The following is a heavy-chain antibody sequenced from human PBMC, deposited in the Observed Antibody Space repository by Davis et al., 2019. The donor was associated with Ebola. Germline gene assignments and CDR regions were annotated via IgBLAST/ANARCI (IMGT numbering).Heavy chain of an antibody. D-gene: IGHD5-18*01. J-gene: IGHJ6*02. CDR1: GFTFSSYS. CDR2: ISSSSSTI. V-gene: IGHV3-48*02. Sequence: GESLKISCAASGFTFSSYSMNWVRQAPGKGLEWVSYISSSSSTIYYADSVKGRFTISRDNAKNSLYLQMNSPRDEDTAVYYCARDQGYSYGTLLYYYNMDVWGQGTTVTVSS. CDR3: ARDQGYSYGTLLYYYNMDV.